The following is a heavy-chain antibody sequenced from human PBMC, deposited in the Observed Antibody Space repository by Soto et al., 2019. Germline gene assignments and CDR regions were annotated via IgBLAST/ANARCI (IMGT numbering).Heavy chain of an antibody. Sequence: QVQLHESGPGLVKPSQTLSLTCTVSGASISTGGYYWTWIRQQPREGLEWIGYIYDSGSTSYNPSLKSRVTISIDTSKNQFSLNLSSVTAADTAMYYCTRDVFLHPHNWFDPWGQGTLVTVSS. J-gene: IGHJ5*02. CDR2: IYDSGST. CDR3: TRDVFLHPHNWFDP. V-gene: IGHV4-31*03. D-gene: IGHD2-21*01. CDR1: GASISTGGYY.